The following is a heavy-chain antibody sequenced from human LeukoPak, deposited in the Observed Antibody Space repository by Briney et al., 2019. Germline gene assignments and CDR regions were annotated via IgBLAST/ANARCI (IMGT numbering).Heavy chain of an antibody. CDR3: AKGGAFDI. Sequence: GGSLRLSCAASGFTFSSYGMHWVRQAPGKGLEWVAVISYDGSNKYYADSVKGRFTISRDNSKNTLYLQMNSLRVEDTAVYYCAKGGAFDIWGQGTMVTVSS. J-gene: IGHJ3*02. V-gene: IGHV3-30*18. CDR2: ISYDGSNK. CDR1: GFTFSSYG.